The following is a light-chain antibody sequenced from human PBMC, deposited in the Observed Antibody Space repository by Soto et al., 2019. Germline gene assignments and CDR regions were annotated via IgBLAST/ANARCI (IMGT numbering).Light chain of an antibody. CDR3: QQFGSSPLFT. J-gene: IGKJ3*01. V-gene: IGKV3-20*01. Sequence: EIVLTQSPGTLSLCPGERATLSCRASQSVSSSYLAWYQQKPGQAPRLLIYGASSRATGIPDMFSGSGSGTDFTLTISRLEPEDFAVYYCQQFGSSPLFTFGPGTKVDVK. CDR1: QSVSSSY. CDR2: GAS.